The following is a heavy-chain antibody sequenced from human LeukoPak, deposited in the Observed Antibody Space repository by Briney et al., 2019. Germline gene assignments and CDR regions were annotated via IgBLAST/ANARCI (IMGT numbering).Heavy chain of an antibody. CDR2: MNPNSGNT. V-gene: IGHV1-8*01. CDR1: GYTFTSYD. J-gene: IGHJ6*03. Sequence: ASVKVSCKASGYTFTSYDINWVRQATGQGLEWMGWMNPNSGNTGYAQKFQGRVTMTRNTSISTAYMELSSLRSDDTAVYYCASTTDYYDSSGYYPPYYMDVWGKGTTVTVSS. D-gene: IGHD3-22*01. CDR3: ASTTDYYDSSGYYPPYYMDV.